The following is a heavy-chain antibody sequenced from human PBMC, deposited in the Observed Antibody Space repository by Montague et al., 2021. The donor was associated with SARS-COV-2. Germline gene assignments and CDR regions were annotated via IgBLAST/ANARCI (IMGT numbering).Heavy chain of an antibody. Sequence: SLRLSCAASGFIFGDYWMSWVRQAPGKGLEWVANIKLDGSEEYYMDSVKGRFTASRDNARSTVNLQMNSLTVGDTAVYFCAKAYDSGGYNYERGADYWGQGTLVTVS. D-gene: IGHD3-22*01. CDR2: IKLDGSEE. CDR3: AKAYDSGGYNYERGADY. V-gene: IGHV3-7*03. J-gene: IGHJ4*02. CDR1: GFIFGDYW.